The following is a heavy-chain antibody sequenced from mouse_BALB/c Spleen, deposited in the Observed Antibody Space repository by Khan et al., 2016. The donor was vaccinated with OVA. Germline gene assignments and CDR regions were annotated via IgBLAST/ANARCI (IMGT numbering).Heavy chain of an antibody. V-gene: IGHV9-3-1*01. D-gene: IGHD2-14*01. CDR2: INTYTGEP. CDR3: ARVGYDGTMDC. J-gene: IGHJ4*01. Sequence: QIQLVQSGPELKKPGETVQISCKASGFTFTNYGMNWVKQAPGKGFKWMGWINTYTGEPTFPDDFKGRFAFSLETSASTAFLQLNSLKNEDTATYFCARVGYDGTMDCWGQGTSVTVSS. CDR1: GFTFTNYG.